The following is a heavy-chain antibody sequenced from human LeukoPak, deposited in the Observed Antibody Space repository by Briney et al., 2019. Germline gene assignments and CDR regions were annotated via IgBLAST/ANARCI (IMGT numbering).Heavy chain of an antibody. Sequence: SETLSLTCTVSGGSISSSSYYWGCVRQPPGKGPEWIGTIYYSGTTYYNTSLKSRVTVSVDTSKNQFSLRLSSVTAADTAVYFCARYVVTRGYSFDYWGQGTLVTVSS. V-gene: IGHV4-39*01. CDR1: GGSISSSSYY. CDR3: ARYVVTRGYSFDY. CDR2: IYYSGTT. D-gene: IGHD4-23*01. J-gene: IGHJ4*02.